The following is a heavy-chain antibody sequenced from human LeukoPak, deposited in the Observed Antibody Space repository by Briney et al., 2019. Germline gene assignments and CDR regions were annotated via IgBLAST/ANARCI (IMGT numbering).Heavy chain of an antibody. D-gene: IGHD6-13*01. CDR1: GFTFSSYA. Sequence: GGSLRLSCAASGFTFSSYAMHWVRQAPGKGLEYVSAISSNGGTTYYANSVKGRFTISRDNAKNSLYLQMNSLRAEDTAVYYCARDSSSWYSYWGRGTLVTVSS. J-gene: IGHJ4*02. V-gene: IGHV3-64*01. CDR2: ISSNGGTT. CDR3: ARDSSSWYSY.